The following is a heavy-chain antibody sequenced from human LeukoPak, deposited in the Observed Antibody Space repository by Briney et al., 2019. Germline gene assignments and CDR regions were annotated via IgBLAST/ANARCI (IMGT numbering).Heavy chain of an antibody. J-gene: IGHJ4*02. CDR1: GYTFTSYD. V-gene: IGHV1-8*01. D-gene: IGHD3-22*01. Sequence: SVKVSCKASGYTFTSYDINWVRQATGQGLEWMGWMNPNSGNTGYAQKFQGRVTMTRNTSISTAYMELSSLRSEDTAVYYCARGNYYDSSGYYYELAPDHWGQGTLVTVSS. CDR2: MNPNSGNT. CDR3: ARGNYYDSSGYYYELAPDH.